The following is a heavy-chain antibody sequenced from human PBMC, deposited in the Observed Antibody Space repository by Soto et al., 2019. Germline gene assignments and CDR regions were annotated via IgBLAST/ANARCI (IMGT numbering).Heavy chain of an antibody. CDR3: ARESGSSGWYDTPTDY. CDR2: ISSSSSTI. V-gene: IGHV3-48*01. Sequence: EVQLVESGGGLVQPGGSLRLSCAASGFTFSSYSMNWVRQAPGKGLEWVSYISSSSSTIYYADSVKGRFTISRDNAKNSLYLQMNSLRAEDTAVYYCARESGSSGWYDTPTDYWGQGTLVTVAS. J-gene: IGHJ4*02. D-gene: IGHD6-19*01. CDR1: GFTFSSYS.